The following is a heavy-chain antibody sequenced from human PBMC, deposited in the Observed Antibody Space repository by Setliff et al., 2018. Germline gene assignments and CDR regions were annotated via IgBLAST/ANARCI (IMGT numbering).Heavy chain of an antibody. CDR2: INPTNGNT. CDR1: GYAFASHY. D-gene: IGHD1-1*01. CDR3: ARDRGSPARLTWGPDFDP. J-gene: IGHJ5*02. V-gene: IGHV1-46*01. Sequence: ASVKVSCKAFGYAFASHYIHWVRQAPGQGLEWMGIINPTNGNTVYAQKFQGRLTITRDTSTSTVYMELSSLQSEDTAVFYCARDRGSPARLTWGPDFDPWSQGTLVTVSS.